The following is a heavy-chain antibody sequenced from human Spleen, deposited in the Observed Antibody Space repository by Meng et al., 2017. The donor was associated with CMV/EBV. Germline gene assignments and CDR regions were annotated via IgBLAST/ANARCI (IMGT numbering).Heavy chain of an antibody. CDR1: GGSFSGYY. CDR2: INHSGST. J-gene: IGHJ5*02. Sequence: SETLSLTCAVYGGSFSGYYWSWIRQPPGKGLEWIGEINHSGSTNYNPSLKSRVTISVDTSKNQFSLKLSSVTAADTAVYYCAREGPHCSGGSCYSDWFDPWGQGTLVTVSS. V-gene: IGHV4-34*01. CDR3: AREGPHCSGGSCYSDWFDP. D-gene: IGHD2-15*01.